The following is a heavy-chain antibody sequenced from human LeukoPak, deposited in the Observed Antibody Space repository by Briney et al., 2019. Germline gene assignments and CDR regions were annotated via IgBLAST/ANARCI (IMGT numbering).Heavy chain of an antibody. Sequence: GGSLRLSCVASGFTFSSYGMHWVRQAPGKGLGWVAVISYDGSNKYYADSVKGRFTISRDNSKNTLYLQMNSLRAEDTAVYYCANSPSPAATPLDYWGQGTLVTVSS. CDR3: ANSPSPAATPLDY. CDR2: ISYDGSNK. D-gene: IGHD2-2*01. CDR1: GFTFSSYG. J-gene: IGHJ4*02. V-gene: IGHV3-30*18.